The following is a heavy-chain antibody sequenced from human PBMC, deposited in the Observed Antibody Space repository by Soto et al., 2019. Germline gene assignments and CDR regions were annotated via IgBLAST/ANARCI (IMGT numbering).Heavy chain of an antibody. CDR2: INPSGGST. J-gene: IGHJ4*02. CDR3: ARADYYGSSGYHLDY. V-gene: IGHV1-46*01. D-gene: IGHD3-22*01. CDR1: GYPFTNFY. Sequence: QVQVAQSGAEVKRPGASVKVSCWASGYPFTNFYIHWVRQAPGQGLEWMGIINPSGGSTAYAQKFLGRVTMTRDTSMSTVYMEVSSLRSEDTAVYYCARADYYGSSGYHLDYWGLGTLVTVSS.